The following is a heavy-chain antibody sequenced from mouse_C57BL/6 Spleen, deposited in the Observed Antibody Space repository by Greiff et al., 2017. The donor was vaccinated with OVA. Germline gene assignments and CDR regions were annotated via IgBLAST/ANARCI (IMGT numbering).Heavy chain of an antibody. D-gene: IGHD1-1*01. Sequence: VQLQQPGAELVMPGASVKLSCKASGYTSTSYWMHWVKQRPGQGLEWIGEIDPSDSYTNYNQKFKGKSTLTVDKSSSTAYMQLSSLTSEDSAVYYCARSITTVVAPFDYWGQGTTLTVSS. V-gene: IGHV1-69*01. CDR1: GYTSTSYW. J-gene: IGHJ2*01. CDR2: IDPSDSYT. CDR3: ARSITTVVAPFDY.